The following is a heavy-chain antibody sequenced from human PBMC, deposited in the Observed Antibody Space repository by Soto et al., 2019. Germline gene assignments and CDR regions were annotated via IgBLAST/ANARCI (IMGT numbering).Heavy chain of an antibody. D-gene: IGHD1-1*01. CDR1: GSSISSYY. CDR2: INYSGST. J-gene: IGHJ4*02. V-gene: IGHV4-59*01. CDR3: ARDREGNTGSDRFS. Sequence: LTCTVSGSSISSYYRSWIRQPPGKGLERIGYINYSGSTNYNPSLKSRVTISVDTSKNQFSLKLSSVTAADTAVYYCARDREGNTGSDRFSRGQGTPITVSS.